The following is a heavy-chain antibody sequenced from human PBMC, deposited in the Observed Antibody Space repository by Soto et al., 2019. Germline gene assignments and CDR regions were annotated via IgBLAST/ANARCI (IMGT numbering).Heavy chain of an antibody. CDR3: ATRITVFGLLIPPFDP. D-gene: IGHD3-3*01. V-gene: IGHV4-34*01. J-gene: IGHJ5*02. Sequence: SETLSLSCAVYGGSVNGYYWSWIRQPPGKGLEWIGEINHTGGTHYNPSLKSRVTMSVDTSKNQFSLRLSSVTAADTAIYYCATRITVFGLLIPPFDPWGQGTQVTVSS. CDR1: GGSVNGYY. CDR2: INHTGGT.